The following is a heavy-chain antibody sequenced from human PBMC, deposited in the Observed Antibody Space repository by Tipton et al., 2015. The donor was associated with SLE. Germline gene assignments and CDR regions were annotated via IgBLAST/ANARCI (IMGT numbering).Heavy chain of an antibody. CDR1: GGSLSGYY. CDR3: ARDQMGLGI. CDR2: INHSGST. J-gene: IGHJ3*02. V-gene: IGHV4-34*01. Sequence: TLSLTCAVYGGSLSGYYWSRIRQPPGKGLEWIGEINHSGSTNYNPSLKSRVTISVDTSKTQLSLKLNSVTAADTAVYYCARDQMGLGIWGQGTMVTVSS. D-gene: IGHD5-24*01.